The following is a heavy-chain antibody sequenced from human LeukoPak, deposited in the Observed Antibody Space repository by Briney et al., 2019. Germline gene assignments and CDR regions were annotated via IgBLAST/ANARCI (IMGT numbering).Heavy chain of an antibody. V-gene: IGHV1-2*02. CDR1: GYTFTGYY. J-gene: IGHJ4*02. CDR3: ARGEDIVVVPAAPTDY. Sequence: ASVKVSFKASGYTFTGYYMHWVRQAPGQGLEWMGWINPNSGGTNYAQKFQGRVTMTRDTSISTAYMELSRLRSDDTAVYYCARGEDIVVVPAAPTDYWGQGTLVTVSS. D-gene: IGHD2-2*01. CDR2: INPNSGGT.